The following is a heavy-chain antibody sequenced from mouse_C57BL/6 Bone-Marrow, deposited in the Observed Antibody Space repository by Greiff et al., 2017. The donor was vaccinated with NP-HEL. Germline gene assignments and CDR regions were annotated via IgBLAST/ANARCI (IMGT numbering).Heavy chain of an antibody. D-gene: IGHD1-1*01. V-gene: IGHV1-69*01. CDR3: AAGDYCGRGGLGY. J-gene: IGHJ2*01. CDR2: IDPCDSYT. CDR1: GYTFTSYW. Sequence: QVQLQQPGAELVMPGASVKLSCKASGYTFTSYWMHWVKQRPGQGLEWIGEIDPCDSYTNYNQKFKGKSTLTADKSSSTAYMQLSSLTSEDSAVYDCAAGDYCGRGGLGYWGQGTTLTVSA.